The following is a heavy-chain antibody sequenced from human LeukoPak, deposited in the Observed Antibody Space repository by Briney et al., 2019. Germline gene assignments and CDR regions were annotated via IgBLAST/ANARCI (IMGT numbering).Heavy chain of an antibody. CDR1: GGTFSSYA. CDR2: IIPIFGTA. J-gene: IGHJ5*02. D-gene: IGHD2-21*02. V-gene: IGHV1-69*01. Sequence: ASVKVSCKASGGTFSSYAISWVRQAPGQGLEWMGGIIPIFGTANYAQKFQGRVTITADESTSTAYMELSSLRPEDTAVYYCARDAYSGGDCYLSVWFDPWGQGTLVTVSS. CDR3: ARDAYSGGDCYLSVWFDP.